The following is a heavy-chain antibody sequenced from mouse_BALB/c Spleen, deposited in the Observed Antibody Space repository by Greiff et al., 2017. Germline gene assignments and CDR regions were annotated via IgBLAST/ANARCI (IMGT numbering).Heavy chain of an antibody. D-gene: IGHD2-14*01. CDR3: TRERYDGYFDY. J-gene: IGHJ2*01. V-gene: IGHV1-15*01. Sequence: VQGVESGAELVRPGASVTLSCKASGYTFTDYEMHWVKQTPVHGLEWIGAIDPETGGTAYNQKFKGKATLTADKSSSTAYMELRSLTSEDSAVYYCTRERYDGYFDYWGQGTTLTVSS. CDR1: GYTFTDYE. CDR2: IDPETGGT.